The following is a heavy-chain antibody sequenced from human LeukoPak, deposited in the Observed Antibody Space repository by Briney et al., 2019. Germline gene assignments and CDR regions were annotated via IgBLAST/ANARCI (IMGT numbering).Heavy chain of an antibody. CDR2: IYYSGST. CDR1: GGSISSYY. D-gene: IGHD3-10*01. J-gene: IGHJ5*02. CDR3: ARHGGVLVRGERGNWFDP. V-gene: IGHV4-59*08. Sequence: SETLSLTCTVSGGSISSYYWSWIRQPLGKGLEWIGYIYYSGSTNYNPSLKSRVTISVDTSKNQFSLKLSSVTAADTAVYYCARHGGVLVRGERGNWFDPWGQGTLVTVSS.